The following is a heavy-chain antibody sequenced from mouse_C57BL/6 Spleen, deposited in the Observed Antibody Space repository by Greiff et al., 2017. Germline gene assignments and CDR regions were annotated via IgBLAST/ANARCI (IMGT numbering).Heavy chain of an antibody. D-gene: IGHD1-1*01. CDR3: SSVSFPDYYGSSYEDY. CDR2: IYPGSGST. V-gene: IGHV1-55*01. CDR1: GYTFTSYW. Sequence: QVQLQQPGAELVKPGASVKMSCKASGYTFTSYWITWVKQRPGQGLEWIGAIYPGSGSTNYNEKFKSKATLTVDKSSSTAYMALSSLTSEDSAVXVRSSVSFPDYYGSSYEDYWGQGTTLTVSS. J-gene: IGHJ2*01.